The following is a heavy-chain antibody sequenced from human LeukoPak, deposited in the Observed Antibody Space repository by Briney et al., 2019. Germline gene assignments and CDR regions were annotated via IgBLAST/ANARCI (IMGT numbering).Heavy chain of an antibody. CDR2: ISYDGSNK. CDR3: ARDGEETKDYYYYYMDV. V-gene: IGHV3-30-3*01. J-gene: IGHJ6*03. D-gene: IGHD1/OR15-1a*01. Sequence: GRPLRLSCAASGFTFSSYAMHWVRQAPGKGLEWVAVISYDGSNKYYADSVKGRFTISRDNSKNTLYLQMNSLRAEDTAVYYCARDGEETKDYYYYYMDVWGKGTTVTVSS. CDR1: GFTFSSYA.